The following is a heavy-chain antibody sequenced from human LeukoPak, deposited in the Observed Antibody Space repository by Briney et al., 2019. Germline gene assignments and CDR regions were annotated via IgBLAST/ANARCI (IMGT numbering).Heavy chain of an antibody. J-gene: IGHJ6*02. CDR1: GFTSGDYA. V-gene: IGHV3-49*04. CDR2: IRSKAYGGTT. CDR3: TRMNYYYGMDV. Sequence: PGGSLRLSCTASGFTSGDYAMSWVRQAPGKGLEWVGFIRSKAYGGTTEYAASVKGRFTISRDDSKSIAYLQMNSLKTEDTAVYYCTRMNYYYGMDVWGQGTTVTVSS.